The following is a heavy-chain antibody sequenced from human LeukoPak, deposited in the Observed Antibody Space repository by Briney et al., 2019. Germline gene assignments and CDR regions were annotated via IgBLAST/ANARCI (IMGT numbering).Heavy chain of an antibody. CDR1: GYTFTSYD. V-gene: IGHV1-8*03. J-gene: IGHJ4*02. CDR2: MNPNSGNT. D-gene: IGHD4-23*01. CDR3: ARGTNDYGGMYYFDY. Sequence: ASVKVSCKASGYTFTSYDINWVRRATGQGLEWMGWMNPNSGNTGYAQKFQGRVTITRNTSISTAYMELSSLRSEDTAVYYCARGTNDYGGMYYFDYWGQGTLVTVSS.